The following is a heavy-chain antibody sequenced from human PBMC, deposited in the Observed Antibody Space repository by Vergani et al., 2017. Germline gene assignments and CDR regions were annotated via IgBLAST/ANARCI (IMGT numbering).Heavy chain of an antibody. V-gene: IGHV3-66*04. CDR2: IFSGGYT. D-gene: IGHD3-3*01. CDR1: GFTVSSHY. Sequence: QLVESGGDLVQPGGSLRLSCAVSGFTVSSHYMSWVRQAPGKGLEWVSVIFSGGYTYYADSVKGRFTISRDDSKNSLYLQMNSLRAGDTAVYYCASQYYDFWSGRDWGQGTLVTVSS. J-gene: IGHJ1*01. CDR3: ASQYYDFWSGRD.